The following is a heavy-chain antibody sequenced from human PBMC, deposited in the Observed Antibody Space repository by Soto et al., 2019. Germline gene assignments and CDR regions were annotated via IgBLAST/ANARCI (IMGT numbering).Heavy chain of an antibody. CDR2: ISGSGGST. V-gene: IGHV3-23*01. D-gene: IGHD6-13*01. CDR1: SYA. Sequence: SYAMSWVRQAPGKGLEWVSAISGSGGSTYYADSVKGRFTISRDNSKNTLYLQMNSLRAEDTAVYYCAKYSSSWYKGWFDPWGQGTLVTVSS. CDR3: AKYSSSWYKGWFDP. J-gene: IGHJ5*02.